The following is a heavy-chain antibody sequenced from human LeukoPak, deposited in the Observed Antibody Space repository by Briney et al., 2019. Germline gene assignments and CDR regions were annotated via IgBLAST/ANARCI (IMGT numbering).Heavy chain of an antibody. V-gene: IGHV3-21*04. CDR3: AKSLGGVYCSGGSCYVNAFDI. Sequence: GGSLRLSCAASGFTFSSYSMNWVRQAPGKGLEWVSSISSSSSYIYYADSVKGRFTISRDNAKNSLYLQMNSLRAEDTAVYYCAKSLGGVYCSGGSCYVNAFDIWGQGTMVTVSS. D-gene: IGHD2-15*01. CDR2: ISSSSSYI. CDR1: GFTFSSYS. J-gene: IGHJ3*02.